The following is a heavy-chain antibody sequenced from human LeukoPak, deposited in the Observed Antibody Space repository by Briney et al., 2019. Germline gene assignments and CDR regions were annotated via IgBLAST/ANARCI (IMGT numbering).Heavy chain of an antibody. D-gene: IGHD5-18*01. CDR2: ITASGGNT. CDR1: GFSVTSDW. J-gene: IGHJ4*02. CDR3: AKGNGYSYGRYYFDY. Sequence: PGGSLRLSCAASGFSVTSDWIHWVRQAPGKGLEWVSAITASGGNTYYADSVRGRFTISRDNSKNTLYLQVNSLRAEDTAVYYCAKGNGYSYGRYYFDYWGQGTLVTVSS. V-gene: IGHV3-23*01.